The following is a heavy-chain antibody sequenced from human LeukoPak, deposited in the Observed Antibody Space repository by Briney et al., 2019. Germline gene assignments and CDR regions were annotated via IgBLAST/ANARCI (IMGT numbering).Heavy chain of an antibody. Sequence: GGSPRLSXAASGFTFSSSAMSWVRQAPGKGLEWVSGVSVSGGNTYYADSVKGRFTLSRDNSKNTLYLQMNSLRAEDTAVYYCARDLKGFDYWGQGTLVTVSS. J-gene: IGHJ4*02. CDR3: ARDLKGFDY. CDR1: GFTFSSSA. CDR2: VSVSGGNT. V-gene: IGHV3-23*01.